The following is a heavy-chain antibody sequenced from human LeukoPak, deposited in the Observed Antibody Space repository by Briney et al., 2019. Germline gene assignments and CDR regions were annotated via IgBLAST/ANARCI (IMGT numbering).Heavy chain of an antibody. CDR2: TKQGGSEI. Sequence: PGGSLRLSCSASGFTFSRFWMSWVRQAPGKGLEYVALTKQGGSEIYHMDSVKGRFTISRDDATNSLYLQMNSLRVEDTALYYCARDRESESDSEGDYWGQGTLVTVSS. J-gene: IGHJ4*02. CDR3: ARDRESESDSEGDY. D-gene: IGHD4-11*01. CDR1: GFTFSRFW. V-gene: IGHV3-7*01.